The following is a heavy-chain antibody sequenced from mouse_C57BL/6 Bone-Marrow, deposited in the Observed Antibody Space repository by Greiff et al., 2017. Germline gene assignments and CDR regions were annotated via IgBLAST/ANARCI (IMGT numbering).Heavy chain of an antibody. CDR1: GYAFTNYL. CDR3: ARGDRGDYAMDY. Sequence: VQLQQSGAELVRPGTSVKVSCKASGYAFTNYLIEWVKQRPGQGLEWIGVINPGSGGTNYNEKFKGKATLTADKSSSTAYMQLSSLTSEDSAVYFCARGDRGDYAMDYWGQGTSVTVSS. D-gene: IGHD3-3*01. V-gene: IGHV1-54*01. J-gene: IGHJ4*01. CDR2: INPGSGGT.